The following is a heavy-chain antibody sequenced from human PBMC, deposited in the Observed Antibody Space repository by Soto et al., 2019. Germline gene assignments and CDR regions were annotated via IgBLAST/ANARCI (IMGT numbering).Heavy chain of an antibody. Sequence: QVQLVESGGGVVQPGRSLRLSCAASGFTFSSYAMHWVRQAPGKGLEWVAVISYDGSNKYYADSVKGRFTISRDNSKNTLYLQMNSLRAEDTAVYYCARREPWPDGTNDYWGQGTLVTVSS. V-gene: IGHV3-30-3*01. CDR3: ARREPWPDGTNDY. D-gene: IGHD1-7*01. CDR2: ISYDGSNK. CDR1: GFTFSSYA. J-gene: IGHJ4*02.